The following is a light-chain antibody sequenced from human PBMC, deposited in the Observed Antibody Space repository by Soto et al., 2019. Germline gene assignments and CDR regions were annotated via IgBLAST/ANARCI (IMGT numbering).Light chain of an antibody. CDR3: QQYYSTPWT. V-gene: IGKV4-1*01. CDR2: WAS. CDR1: QSVLYSSNNKNY. Sequence: DIVMTQSPDSLAVSLGERATINCKSSQSVLYSSNNKNYLAWYQQKPGQPPKLLFYWASTRESGVPDRFSGSGSGKDFTLTISSLQAEDVAVFYCQQYYSTPWTFGQGPKVEIK. J-gene: IGKJ1*01.